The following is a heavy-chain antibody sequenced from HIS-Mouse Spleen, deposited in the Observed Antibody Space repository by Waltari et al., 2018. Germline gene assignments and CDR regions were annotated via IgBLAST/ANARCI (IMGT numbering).Heavy chain of an antibody. Sequence: QVQLVQSGAEVKKPGASVKVSCKASGYTFTGYDMHWVRPAPGQGLEWMGWINPNSGGTNYAQKFQGRVTMTRDTSISTAYMELSRLRSDDTAVYYCARAPLRFWPGAPDYWGQGTLVTVSS. J-gene: IGHJ4*02. CDR3: ARAPLRFWPGAPDY. CDR2: INPNSGGT. D-gene: IGHD3-3*01. V-gene: IGHV1-2*02. CDR1: GYTFTGYD.